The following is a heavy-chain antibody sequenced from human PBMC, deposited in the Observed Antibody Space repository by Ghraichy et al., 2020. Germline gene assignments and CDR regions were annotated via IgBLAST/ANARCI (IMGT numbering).Heavy chain of an antibody. CDR3: ARLTARYYFDY. CDR1: GGSFSGYY. J-gene: IGHJ4*02. CDR2: INHSGST. Sequence: SETLSLTCAVYGGSFSGYYWSWIRQPPGKGLEWIGEINHSGSTNYNPSLKSRVTISVDTSKNQFSLKLSSVTAADTAVYYCARLTARYYFDYWGQGTLVTVSS. V-gene: IGHV4-34*01. D-gene: IGHD2-21*02.